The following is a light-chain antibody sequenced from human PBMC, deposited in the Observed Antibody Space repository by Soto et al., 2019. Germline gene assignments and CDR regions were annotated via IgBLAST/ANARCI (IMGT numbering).Light chain of an antibody. V-gene: IGKV1-33*01. CDR2: DAS. J-gene: IGKJ5*01. CDR1: QNIGNY. CDR3: QQYRNLPLT. Sequence: DLPMTQSPSSLSASVGDRVTITCQASQNIGNYLNWYQQKPGKVPKLLIYDASNLGTGVPSRFSGSGSGTDFTFTISSLQPEDIATYYCQQYRNLPLTFGQGTRVEI.